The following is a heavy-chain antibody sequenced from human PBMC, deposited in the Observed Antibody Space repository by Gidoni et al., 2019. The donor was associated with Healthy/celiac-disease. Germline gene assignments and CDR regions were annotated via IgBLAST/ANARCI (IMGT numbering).Heavy chain of an antibody. CDR1: GFSRSTSRLG. CDR3: AHRRPSGYSSSWYWFDP. V-gene: IGHV2-5*02. J-gene: IGHJ5*02. CDR2: IYWDDDK. Sequence: PQTLTLTCTFSGFSRSTSRLGVGWIRQPPGKALEWLALIYWDDDKRYSPSLKSRLTITKDTSKNQVVLTMTNMDPVDTATYYCAHRRPSGYSSSWYWFDPWGQGTLVTVSS. D-gene: IGHD6-13*01.